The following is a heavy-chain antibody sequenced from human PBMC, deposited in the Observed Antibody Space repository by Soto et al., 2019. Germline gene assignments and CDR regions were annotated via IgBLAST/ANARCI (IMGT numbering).Heavy chain of an antibody. Sequence: QVQLQESGPGLVKPSQTLSLTCTVSGGSISSGGYYWSWIRQHPGKGLEWIGYIYYSGSTYYNPSLKRRVTIPVDTSKNQFSLKLSSVTAADTAVYYCARDPSSQWGYIYGLPPDAFDIWGQGTMVTVSS. V-gene: IGHV4-31*03. D-gene: IGHD5-18*01. J-gene: IGHJ3*02. CDR1: GGSISSGGYY. CDR2: IYYSGST. CDR3: ARDPSSQWGYIYGLPPDAFDI.